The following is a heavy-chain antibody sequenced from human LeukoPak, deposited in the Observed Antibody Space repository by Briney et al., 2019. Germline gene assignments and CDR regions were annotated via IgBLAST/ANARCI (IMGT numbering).Heavy chain of an antibody. J-gene: IGHJ4*02. Sequence: ASVKVSCKASGYTFTSYYMHWVRQAPGQGLEWMGIINPSGGSTSYAQKFQGRVTITADKSTSTAYMELSSLRSEDTAVYYCARERGQGYYYDSSGSPGDYWGQGTLVTVSS. V-gene: IGHV1-46*01. CDR2: INPSGGST. CDR3: ARERGQGYYYDSSGSPGDY. CDR1: GYTFTSYY. D-gene: IGHD3-22*01.